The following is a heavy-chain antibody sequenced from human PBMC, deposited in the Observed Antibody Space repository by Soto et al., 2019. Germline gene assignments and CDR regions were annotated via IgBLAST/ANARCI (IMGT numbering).Heavy chain of an antibody. CDR2: IMPILGIA. D-gene: IGHD4-17*01. Sequence: ASVKVSWKASGGTFSSYTISLVRQAPGQGLDWMGRIMPILGIANYAQKFQGRVTITADKSTSTAYMELSSLRSEDTAVYYCARGGLRRKGNYYYYYYMDVWGKGTTVTVSS. V-gene: IGHV1-69*02. J-gene: IGHJ6*03. CDR3: ARGGLRRKGNYYYYYYMDV. CDR1: GGTFSSYT.